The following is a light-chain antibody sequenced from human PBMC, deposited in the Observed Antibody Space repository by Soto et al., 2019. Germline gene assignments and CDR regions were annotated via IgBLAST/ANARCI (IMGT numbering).Light chain of an antibody. CDR1: QSVSIW. J-gene: IGKJ1*01. CDR3: QHYSLYSPWT. CDR2: KSS. V-gene: IGKV1-5*03. Sequence: DIQMTQSPSTLSASEGDRVTISCRASQSVSIWLAWYQQKPGRAPKLLIYKSSILESGVPSRFSGSGSGTEFTLTISSLQPDDFATYYCQHYSLYSPWTFGQGTKVEIK.